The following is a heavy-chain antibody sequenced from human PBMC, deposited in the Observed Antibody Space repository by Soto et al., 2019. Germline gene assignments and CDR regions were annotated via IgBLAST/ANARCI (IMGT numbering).Heavy chain of an antibody. Sequence: ASVKVSCKASGYTFTSYDINWVRQATGQGLEWMGWMNPNSGNTGYAQKFQGRVTMTTNTYISTAYMELSSLRSEDTAVYYCARGQSTDYDFWSGYIYYYYMDVWGKGTTVTVSS. CDR2: MNPNSGNT. J-gene: IGHJ6*03. CDR3: ARGQSTDYDFWSGYIYYYYMDV. CDR1: GYTFTSYD. V-gene: IGHV1-8*01. D-gene: IGHD3-3*01.